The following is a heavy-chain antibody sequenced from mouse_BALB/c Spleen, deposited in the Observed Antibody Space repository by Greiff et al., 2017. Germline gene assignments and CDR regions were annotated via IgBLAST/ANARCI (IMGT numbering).Heavy chain of an antibody. CDR1: EYEFPSHD. CDR2: INSDGGST. D-gene: IGHD1-2*01. CDR3: TIRAYGWAMDY. Sequence: DVKLVESGGGLVQPGESLKLSCESNEYEFPSHDMSWVRKTPEKRLELVAAINSDGGSTYYPDTMERRFIISRDNTKKTLYLQMSSLRSEETALYYCTIRAYGWAMDYWGQGTSVTVSS. V-gene: IGHV5-2*03. J-gene: IGHJ4*01.